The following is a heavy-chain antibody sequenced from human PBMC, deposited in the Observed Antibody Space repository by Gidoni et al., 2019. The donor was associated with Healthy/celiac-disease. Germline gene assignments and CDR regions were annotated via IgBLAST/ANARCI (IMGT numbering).Heavy chain of an antibody. Sequence: QVKLVESGGGVVQPGRSLRLSCAASGFTFSICCIHWVRQAPGQGLEWMAVISYDGSNEYYADSVKGRFTISRDNSKNTLYLQMNSLRAEDTAVYYCAKDFCPDGCYSSIDYYYYYYGMDVWGQGTTVTVSS. CDR3: AKDFCPDGCYSSIDYYYYYYGMDV. J-gene: IGHJ6*02. CDR1: GFTFSICC. CDR2: ISYDGSNE. D-gene: IGHD2-15*01. V-gene: IGHV3-30*18.